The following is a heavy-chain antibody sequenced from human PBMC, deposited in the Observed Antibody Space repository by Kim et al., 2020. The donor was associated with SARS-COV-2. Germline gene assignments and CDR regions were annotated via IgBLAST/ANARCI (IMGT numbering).Heavy chain of an antibody. V-gene: IGHV3-23*01. CDR2: GSGGST. Sequence: GSGGSTYYADSVKGRLTISRDNSKTTLYLQMNSLCAEDTAVYYCAKDPSYWGQGTLVTVSS. J-gene: IGHJ4*02. CDR3: AKDPSY.